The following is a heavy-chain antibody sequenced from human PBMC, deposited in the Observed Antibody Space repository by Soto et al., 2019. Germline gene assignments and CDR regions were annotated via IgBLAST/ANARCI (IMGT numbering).Heavy chain of an antibody. CDR2: ISWNSGSI. Sequence: TGGSLRLSCAASGFTFDDYAMHWVRQAPGKGLEWVSGISWNSGSIGYADSVKGRFTISRDNAKNSQYLQMNSLRAEDTALYSCAKDRNRYSSSPWYCERRGRRTLVTASS. J-gene: IGHJ2*01. CDR1: GFTFDDYA. D-gene: IGHD6-6*01. CDR3: AKDRNRYSSSPWYCER. V-gene: IGHV3-9*01.